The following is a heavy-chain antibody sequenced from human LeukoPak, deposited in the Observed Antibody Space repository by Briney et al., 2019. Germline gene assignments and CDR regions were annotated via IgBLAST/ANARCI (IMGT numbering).Heavy chain of an antibody. CDR1: GFTFSSYA. D-gene: IGHD1-26*01. J-gene: IGHJ5*02. CDR2: IYYSGST. CDR3: ARVAYSGSYFGWFDP. V-gene: IGHV4-31*02. Sequence: LRLSCAASGFTFSSYAMSWIRQHPGKGLEWIGYIYYSGSTYYNPSLKSRVTISVDTSKNQFSLKLSSVTAADTAVYYCARVAYSGSYFGWFDPWGQGTLVTVSS.